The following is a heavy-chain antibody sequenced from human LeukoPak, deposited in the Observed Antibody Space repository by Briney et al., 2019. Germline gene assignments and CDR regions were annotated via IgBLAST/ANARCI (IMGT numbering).Heavy chain of an antibody. J-gene: IGHJ5*02. V-gene: IGHV3-7*03. D-gene: IGHD3-10*01. CDR2: IKQDGSEK. Sequence: GGSLRLSCAASGFTFSSYWMSWVRLAPGKGLEWVANIKQDGSEKYYVDSVKGRFTISRDNAKNSLYLQMNSLRAEDTAVYYCASNAYGGWFDPWGQGTLVTVSS. CDR3: ASNAYGGWFDP. CDR1: GFTFSSYW.